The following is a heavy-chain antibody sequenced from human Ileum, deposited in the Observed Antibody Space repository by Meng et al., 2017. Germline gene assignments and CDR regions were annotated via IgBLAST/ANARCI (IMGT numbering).Heavy chain of an antibody. CDR2: IYPGDSDT. Sequence: GESLKISCKGSGYSFTSYWIGWVRQMPEKGLKWMGIIYPGDSDTRYGPSFQGQVTISVDKSITTAYLQWSSLKASDTAMYYCVRLSTSGYTYAHYWGQGTLVTVSS. V-gene: IGHV5-51*01. CDR1: GYSFTSYW. D-gene: IGHD5-18*01. CDR3: VRLSTSGYTYAHY. J-gene: IGHJ4*02.